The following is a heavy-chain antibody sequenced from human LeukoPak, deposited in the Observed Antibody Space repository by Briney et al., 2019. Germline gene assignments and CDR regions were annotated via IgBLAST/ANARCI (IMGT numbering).Heavy chain of an antibody. V-gene: IGHV5-51*01. CDR1: GYTFTGYY. CDR3: ARRYCSSISCNPYFFDY. J-gene: IGHJ4*02. CDR2: ISPGDSDA. D-gene: IGHD2-2*01. Sequence: KVSCKASGYTFTGYYIGWVRQMPGKGLEWMGIISPGDSDARYSPSFQGQVTISADKSISTAYLRWSSLKASDTAIYYCARRYCSSISCNPYFFDYWGQGTLVTVSS.